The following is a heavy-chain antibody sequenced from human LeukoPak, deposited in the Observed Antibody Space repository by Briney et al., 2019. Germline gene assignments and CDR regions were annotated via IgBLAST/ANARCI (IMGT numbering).Heavy chain of an antibody. CDR2: ISGSGGTT. CDR1: GFTFSSYA. V-gene: IGHV3-23*01. Sequence: PGGSLRLSCAASGFTFSSYAMSWVRQAPGKGLEWVSTISGSGGTTYYADSVKGRFTIPRDNSKNTLYLQMNSLRAEDTAVYYCAKQYSGSSSPDYWGQGTLVTVSS. D-gene: IGHD1-26*01. CDR3: AKQYSGSSSPDY. J-gene: IGHJ4*02.